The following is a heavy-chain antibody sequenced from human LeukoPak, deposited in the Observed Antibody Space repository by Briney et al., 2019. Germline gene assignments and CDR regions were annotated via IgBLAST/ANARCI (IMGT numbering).Heavy chain of an antibody. CDR3: ARADGYDFWSGSPAFDI. CDR2: ISAYNGNT. CDR1: GYTFTSSG. Sequence: APVKVSCKASGYTFTSSGISWVRQATGHGLEGLGWISAYNGNTNYAQKLQGRVTMTTDTSTSTAYMELRSLRSDDTAVYYCARADGYDFWSGSPAFDIWGQGTMVTVSS. V-gene: IGHV1-18*01. J-gene: IGHJ3*02. D-gene: IGHD3-3*01.